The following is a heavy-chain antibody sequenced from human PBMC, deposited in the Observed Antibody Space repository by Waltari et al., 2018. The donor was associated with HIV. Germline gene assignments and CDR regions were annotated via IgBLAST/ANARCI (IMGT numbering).Heavy chain of an antibody. Sequence: HVQLQESGPGLVKPSETLSLTCSVPAGDSLSNNSLRWFRQTPGEALEWSGYIYYSASATFNSGSTYYDPSLQSRVTVSLNKSRRQLSLRLASVSAADTGVYYCARGNCRTGNCLLLAFAFDAWGQG. D-gene: IGHD1-1*01. V-gene: IGHV4-59*01. CDR2: IYYSASATFNSGST. CDR3: ARGNCRTGNCLLLAFAFDA. J-gene: IGHJ3*01. CDR1: GDSLSNNS.